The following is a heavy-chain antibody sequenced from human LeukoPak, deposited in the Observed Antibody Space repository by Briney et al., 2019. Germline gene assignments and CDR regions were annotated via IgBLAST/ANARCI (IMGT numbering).Heavy chain of an antibody. CDR2: ISGSGNGT. D-gene: IGHD5-24*01. CDR1: GFTSRTSA. V-gene: IGHV3-23*01. CDR3: AKRTMSAFDS. J-gene: IGHJ4*02. Sequence: GGSLRLSCAASGFTSRTSAMNWVRQAPGKGLEWLCGISGSGNGTYYADSVKGRFTISRDNSQNMVYLLMNSLTVEDAATYYCAKRTMSAFDSWGQGTLLIVSS.